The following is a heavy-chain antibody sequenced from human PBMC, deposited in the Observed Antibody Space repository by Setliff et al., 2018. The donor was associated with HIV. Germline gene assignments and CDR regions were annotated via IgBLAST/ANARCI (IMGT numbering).Heavy chain of an antibody. D-gene: IGHD1-1*01. CDR3: ATKGWNVYKAFDY. CDR1: GGSFSDSY. V-gene: IGHV4-34*01. Sequence: SETLSLTCGVYGGSFSDSYYTWIRQPPGKGLEWIGEISHSGSTTYNSSLKSRVTMSVDTSKNQFSLRLRSVTAADTAFYYCATKGWNVYKAFDYWGQGTLVTVSS. CDR2: ISHSGST. J-gene: IGHJ4*02.